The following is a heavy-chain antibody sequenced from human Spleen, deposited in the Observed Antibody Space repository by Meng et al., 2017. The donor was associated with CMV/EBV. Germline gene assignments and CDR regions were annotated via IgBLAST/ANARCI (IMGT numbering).Heavy chain of an antibody. CDR3: ARELRDTFYFDY. CDR1: GYTFTSCL. V-gene: IGHV1-46*01. Sequence: KTSGYTFTSCLLRWVRQAPGQGLEYVGVIDPNAGNTNYAQNFRGRVTVTRDTSTSTVYMELSSLTSEDTAVYYCARELRDTFYFDYWGQGTLVTVSS. J-gene: IGHJ4*02. D-gene: IGHD3-16*01. CDR2: IDPNAGNT.